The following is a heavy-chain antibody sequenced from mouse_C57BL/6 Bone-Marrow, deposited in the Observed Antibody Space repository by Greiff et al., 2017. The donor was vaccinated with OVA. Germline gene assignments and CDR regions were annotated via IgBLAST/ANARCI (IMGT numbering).Heavy chain of an antibody. D-gene: IGHD2-4*01. J-gene: IGHJ4*01. CDR3: ARDMRLRRGYAMDY. CDR1: GYTFTSYG. CDR2: IYPRSGNT. Sequence: VQLQQSGAELARPGASVKLSCKASGYTFTSYGISWVKLRTGQGLEWIGEIYPRSGNTYYNEKFKGKATLTADKSSSTAYMELRSLTSEDSAVYFCARDMRLRRGYAMDYWGQGTSVTVSS. V-gene: IGHV1-81*01.